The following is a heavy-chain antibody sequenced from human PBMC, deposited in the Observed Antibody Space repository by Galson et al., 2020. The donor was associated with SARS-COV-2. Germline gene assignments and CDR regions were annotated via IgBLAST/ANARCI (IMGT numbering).Heavy chain of an antibody. J-gene: IGHJ4*02. CDR3: ARHGASSGWDEGIDY. V-gene: IGHV5-51*01. CDR2: IYPDGSYT. Sequence: GESLKISCRTSGYRLTNYWNGRVRQMPGKGLGWMGSIYPDGSYTIYSPSFQGQVTLSADKSISPALRPWSNLKASDTAIYYCARHGASSGWDEGIDYWGQGTLVTVSS. CDR1: GYRLTNYW. D-gene: IGHD6-19*01.